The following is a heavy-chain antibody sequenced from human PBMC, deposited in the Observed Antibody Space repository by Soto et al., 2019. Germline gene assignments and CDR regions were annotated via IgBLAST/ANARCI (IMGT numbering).Heavy chain of an antibody. CDR3: GRVPAAAAGIGIDH. J-gene: IGHJ4*02. CDR2: ISPGSRYP. Sequence: QVQLVESGGGLVPPGGSLRLSCAGSGFTFGDSYMSWIRQAPGKGLEWLSYISPGSRYPAYADSVKGRFTISRDNAKRSLYLQMMSLTAEDTAIYYCGRVPAAAAGIGIDHWGQGILVTVSS. V-gene: IGHV3-11*06. D-gene: IGHD6-13*01. CDR1: GFTFGDSY.